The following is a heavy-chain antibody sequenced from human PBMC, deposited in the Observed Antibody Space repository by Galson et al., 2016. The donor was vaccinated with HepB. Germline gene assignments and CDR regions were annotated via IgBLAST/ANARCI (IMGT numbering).Heavy chain of an antibody. CDR1: GFAFSSHW. CDR2: INSDGTIS. Sequence: SLRLSCAASGFAFSSHWMHWVRQDLGKGLVWVSRINSDGTISNYADSVKGRFTISRDNAKNTLSLQMNSLRAEDTAVYFCVRDHSVVPTTAYNWFDPWGRGTLVTVSS. CDR3: VRDHSVVPTTAYNWFDP. D-gene: IGHD4-23*01. V-gene: IGHV3-74*01. J-gene: IGHJ5*02.